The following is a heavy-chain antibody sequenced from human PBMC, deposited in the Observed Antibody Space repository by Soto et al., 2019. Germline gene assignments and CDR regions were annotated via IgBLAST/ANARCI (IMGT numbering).Heavy chain of an antibody. CDR3: ARVLKSSGWDNDVYDI. Sequence: GGSLRLSCAACGFTFSSYWMHWVRQVPGKGLVWVSRINPDGGATKYADSVRGRFIISRDNAQNSLYLQMNSLRVEDTAVYYCARVLKSSGWDNDVYDIWGQGTMVTVSS. D-gene: IGHD6-19*01. CDR1: GFTFSSYW. J-gene: IGHJ3*02. CDR2: INPDGGAT. V-gene: IGHV3-74*03.